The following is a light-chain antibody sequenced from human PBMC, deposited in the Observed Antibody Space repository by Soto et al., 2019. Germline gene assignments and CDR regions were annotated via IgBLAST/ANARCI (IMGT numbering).Light chain of an antibody. J-gene: IGLJ1*01. V-gene: IGLV2-14*01. CDR1: SNDIGSYDF. Sequence: QLVLTQPASVSGSPGQSSTMSCTGTSNDIGSYDFVSWYQQHPGKAPKLLIYEVSNRPSGISARFSGSRSDNTASLTISGLQAADEADYVCSSYSSTTVRYVFGSGTTLTVL. CDR3: SSYSSTTVRYV. CDR2: EVS.